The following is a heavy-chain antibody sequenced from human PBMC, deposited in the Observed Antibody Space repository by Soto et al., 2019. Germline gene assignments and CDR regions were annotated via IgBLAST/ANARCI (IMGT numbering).Heavy chain of an antibody. V-gene: IGHV3-23*01. J-gene: IGHJ4*02. CDR2: ISGNGRNT. CDR3: AKNGFSNTPSAIDS. CDR1: GLTFSSHG. D-gene: IGHD2-2*01. Sequence: EVQLLESGGGLAQPGGSLRLSCAVSGLTFSSHGMSWVRQAPGKGLDWVSAISGNGRNTYYADSVKGRFTVSRDNSENTLFLQMNSLRAEDTAMYFCAKNGFSNTPSAIDSWGQGTPVTVSS.